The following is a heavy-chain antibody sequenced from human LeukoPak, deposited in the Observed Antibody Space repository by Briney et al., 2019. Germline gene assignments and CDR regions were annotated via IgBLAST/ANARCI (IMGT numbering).Heavy chain of an antibody. V-gene: IGHV4-34*01. J-gene: IGHJ4*02. Sequence: SETLSLTCAVYGGSFSGYYWSWVRQPPGKGLEWIGEINHSGSTNYNPSLKSRVTISVDTSKNQLSLKLSSVTAADTAVYYCARGSLGGSGSYYLTPRRYRFDYWGQGTLVTVSS. D-gene: IGHD3-10*01. CDR3: ARGSLGGSGSYYLTPRRYRFDY. CDR1: GGSFSGYY. CDR2: INHSGST.